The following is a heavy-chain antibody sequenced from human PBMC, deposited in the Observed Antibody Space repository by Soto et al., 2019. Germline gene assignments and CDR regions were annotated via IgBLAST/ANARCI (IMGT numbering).Heavy chain of an antibody. D-gene: IGHD1-1*01. J-gene: IGHJ4*02. CDR3: ANEWATGTPLRPY. CDR2: ISGSGGST. CDR1: GFTCSSYA. V-gene: IGHV3-23*01. Sequence: GGSLRLPWAAAGFTCSSYAMSCLQQAPGKGLEWVSAISGSGGSTYYADSVKGRFTISRDNSKNTLYLQMNRLRAEETAVYYCANEWATGTPLRPYWGQGPLVTVSS.